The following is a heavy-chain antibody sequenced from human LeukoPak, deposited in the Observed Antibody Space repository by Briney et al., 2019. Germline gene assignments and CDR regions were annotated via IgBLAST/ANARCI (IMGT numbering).Heavy chain of an antibody. D-gene: IGHD3-3*01. CDR3: ARDSSYYDFWSGYYGHTWFDP. CDR1: GGSISSGSYY. V-gene: IGHV4-61*09. Sequence: SQTLSLTCTVSGGSISSGSYYWSWIRQPSGKGLEWIGHIYTSGSTNYNPSLKSRLTISVDTSKNQFSLKLSSVTAADTAVYYCARDSSYYDFWSGYYGHTWFDPWGQGTLVTVSS. CDR2: IYTSGST. J-gene: IGHJ5*02.